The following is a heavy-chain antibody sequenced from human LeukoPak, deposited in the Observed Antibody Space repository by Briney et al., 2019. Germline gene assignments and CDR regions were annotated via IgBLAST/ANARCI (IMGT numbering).Heavy chain of an antibody. Sequence: PSETLSLTCAVYGGSFSGYYWSWIRQPPGKGLEWIGEINHSGSTNYNPSLKSRVTISVDTSKNQFSLKLSSVTAADTAVYYCARQKSGYYYVGAFDIWGQGTMVTVSS. CDR3: ARQKSGYYYVGAFDI. CDR2: INHSGST. J-gene: IGHJ3*02. D-gene: IGHD3-22*01. CDR1: GGSFSGYY. V-gene: IGHV4-34*01.